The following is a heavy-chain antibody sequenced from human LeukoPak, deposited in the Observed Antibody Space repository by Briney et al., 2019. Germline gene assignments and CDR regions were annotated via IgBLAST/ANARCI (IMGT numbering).Heavy chain of an antibody. CDR2: IYYSGRT. V-gene: IGHV4-39*01. J-gene: IGHJ5*02. D-gene: IGHD4/OR15-4a*01. Sequence: PSETLSLTCTVSGGSVSSSSYDWGWVRQPPGKGLEWIGKIYYSGRTYYSPSLRGRVFISIDTSKNQFSLKMTSVTAADRAVYYCARRRHDATAVFDATGGFDPWGQGILVTVSS. CDR3: ARRRHDATAVFDATGGFDP. CDR1: GGSVSSSSYD.